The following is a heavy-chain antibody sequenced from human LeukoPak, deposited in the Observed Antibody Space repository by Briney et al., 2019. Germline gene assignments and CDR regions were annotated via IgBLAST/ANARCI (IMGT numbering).Heavy chain of an antibody. CDR2: IRYDGSNK. CDR3: AKDSPPYGDYVFDY. V-gene: IGHV3-30*02. Sequence: GGSLRLSCAASGFTFSSYGMHWVRQAPGKGLEGVAFIRYDGSNKYYADSVKGRFTISRDNSKNTLYLQMNSLRAEDTAVYYCAKDSPPYGDYVFDYWGQGTLVTVSS. D-gene: IGHD4-17*01. J-gene: IGHJ4*02. CDR1: GFTFSSYG.